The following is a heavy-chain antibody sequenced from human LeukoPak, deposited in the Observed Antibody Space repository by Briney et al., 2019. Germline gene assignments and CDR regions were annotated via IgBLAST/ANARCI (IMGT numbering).Heavy chain of an antibody. CDR2: ISGSGGST. CDR3: AKERGNGYNYNFDY. J-gene: IGHJ4*02. Sequence: GGSLRLSCAASGFTFSSYAMSWARQAPGKGLEWVSGISGSGGSTYYADSVKGRFTISRDKSKNTLYLQMNSLRAEDTAVYYCAKERGNGYNYNFDYWGQGTLVTVSS. V-gene: IGHV3-23*01. D-gene: IGHD5-24*01. CDR1: GFTFSSYA.